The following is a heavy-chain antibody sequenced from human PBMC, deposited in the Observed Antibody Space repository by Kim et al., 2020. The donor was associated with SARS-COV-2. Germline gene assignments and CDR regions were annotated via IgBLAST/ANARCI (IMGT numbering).Heavy chain of an antibody. V-gene: IGHV3-48*03. J-gene: IGHJ4*02. Sequence: KGRFTISRDNAKNSLYLQMNSLRAEDTAVYYCAREERDWNYVGAGSSVDYWGQGTLVTVSS. CDR3: AREERDWNYVGAGSSVDY. D-gene: IGHD1-7*01.